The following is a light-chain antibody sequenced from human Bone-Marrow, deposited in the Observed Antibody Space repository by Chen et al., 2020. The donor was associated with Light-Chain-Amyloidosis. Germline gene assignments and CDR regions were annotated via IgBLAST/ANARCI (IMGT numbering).Light chain of an antibody. CDR3: FSYAGSDKRV. Sequence: QSALTQPPSASGSPGQSVTISCTGSSIDVGGSKYVSWYQQHPGKAPKLIIYEVTQRPSGVPDRFSGSKSGNPASLTVSGLLAEDAADYYCFSYAGSDKRVFGGGTKLTVL. CDR1: SIDVGGSKY. J-gene: IGLJ3*02. CDR2: EVT. V-gene: IGLV2-8*01.